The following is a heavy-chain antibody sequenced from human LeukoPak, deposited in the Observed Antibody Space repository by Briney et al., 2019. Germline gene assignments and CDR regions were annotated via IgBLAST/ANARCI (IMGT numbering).Heavy chain of an antibody. V-gene: IGHV4-39*07. Sequence: SETLSLTCTVSGGSLRSSTYYWAWIRQPPGKGLEWLGSIHYYRSTFDNPSLKSRVTISVDPSRNHFSLKMTSVTAADTAVYYCARDNRSLLDSWGQGNLVTVSS. CDR1: GGSLRSSTYY. CDR2: IHYYRST. J-gene: IGHJ4*02. D-gene: IGHD3-16*02. CDR3: ARDNRSLLDS.